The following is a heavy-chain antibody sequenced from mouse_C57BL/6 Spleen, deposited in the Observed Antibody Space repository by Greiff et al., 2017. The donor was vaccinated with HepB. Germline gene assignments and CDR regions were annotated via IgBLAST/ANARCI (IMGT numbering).Heavy chain of an antibody. CDR2: ISGGGGNT. J-gene: IGHJ4*01. CDR3: ARHQTAFMDY. CDR1: GFTFSSYT. Sequence: EVQGVESGGGLVKPGGSLKLSCAASGFTFSSYTMSWVRQTPEKRLEWVATISGGGGNTYYPDSVKGRFTISRDNAKNTLYLQMSSLRSEDTALYYCARHQTAFMDYWGQGTSVTVSS. V-gene: IGHV5-9*01. D-gene: IGHD3-2*01.